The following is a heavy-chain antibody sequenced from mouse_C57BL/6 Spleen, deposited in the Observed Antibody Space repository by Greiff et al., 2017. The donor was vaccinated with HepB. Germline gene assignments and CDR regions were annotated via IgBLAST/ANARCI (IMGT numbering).Heavy chain of an antibody. V-gene: IGHV1-64*01. CDR3: ARSIYYYGSSYEVYFDY. Sequence: QVQLKQPGAELVKPGASVKLSCKASGYTFTSYWMHWVKQRPGQGLEWIGMIHPNSGSTNYNEKFKSKATLTVDKSSSTAYMQLSSLTSEDSAVYYCARSIYYYGSSYEVYFDYWGQGTTLTVSS. CDR1: GYTFTSYW. J-gene: IGHJ2*01. CDR2: IHPNSGST. D-gene: IGHD1-1*01.